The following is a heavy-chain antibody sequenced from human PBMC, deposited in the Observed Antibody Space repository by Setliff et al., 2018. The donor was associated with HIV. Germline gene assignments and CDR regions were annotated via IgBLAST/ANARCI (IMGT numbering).Heavy chain of an antibody. CDR2: IIHILGTA. V-gene: IGHV1-69*13. CDR3: AKAVRGYGSTYYNYYYMDV. J-gene: IGHJ6*03. D-gene: IGHD3-10*01. Sequence: GASVKVSCKTSRRTFSEDAINWVRQAPGEGLEWVGGIIHILGTADYAEKFQGGVTITADEPRSTVYLEVSNLRSEDTAVYYCAKAVRGYGSTYYNYYYMDVWGKGTTVTVSS. CDR1: RRTFSEDA.